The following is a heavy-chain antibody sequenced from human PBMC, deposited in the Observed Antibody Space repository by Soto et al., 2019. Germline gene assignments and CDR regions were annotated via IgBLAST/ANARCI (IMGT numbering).Heavy chain of an antibody. CDR1: GFTFNRYW. CDR3: SVVVVGSTRNTLGH. J-gene: IGHJ4*02. CDR2: ISSDGSVT. V-gene: IGHV3-74*01. Sequence: GGSLRLSCAGSGFTFNRYWMHWVRQEPGKGLVWVSRISSDGSVTTYADSVKGRFTISRDNAKNTLYLQMNSLRAEDTAVYYCSVVVVGSTRNTLGHWGQGTLVTVSS. D-gene: IGHD2-15*01.